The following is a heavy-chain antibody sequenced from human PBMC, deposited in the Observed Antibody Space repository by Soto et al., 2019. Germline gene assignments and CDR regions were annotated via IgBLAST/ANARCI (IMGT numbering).Heavy chain of an antibody. CDR1: GGSISSSSYY. D-gene: IGHD7-27*01. CDR3: ARHDLGYYGMDV. V-gene: IGHV4-39*01. Sequence: PSETLSLTCTVSGGSISSSSYYWGWIRQPPGKGLEWIGSIYYSGSTYYNPSLKSRVTISVDTSKNQFSLKLSSVTAADTAVYYCARHDLGYYGMDVWGQGTTVS. J-gene: IGHJ6*02. CDR2: IYYSGST.